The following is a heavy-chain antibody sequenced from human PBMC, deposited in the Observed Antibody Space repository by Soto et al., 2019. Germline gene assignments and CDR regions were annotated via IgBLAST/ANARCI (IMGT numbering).Heavy chain of an antibody. CDR3: ARGGAISGGVKLPFEY. J-gene: IGHJ4*02. D-gene: IGHD3-3*01. V-gene: IGHV1-2*02. Sequence: ASVKVSCKASGYTFTGHFMHWMRQVPGRRLEWMGWIDPNSGDTHYAQSFQGRFTVTRDTSISTAYMELSRLTSDDTAVYFCARGGAISGGVKLPFEYWGPGTLVTVSS. CDR2: IDPNSGDT. CDR1: GYTFTGHF.